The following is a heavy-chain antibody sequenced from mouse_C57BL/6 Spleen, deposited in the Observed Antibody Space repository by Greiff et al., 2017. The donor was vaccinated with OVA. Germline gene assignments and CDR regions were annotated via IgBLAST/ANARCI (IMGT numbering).Heavy chain of an antibody. CDR3: ARNYGSSYVFFDY. Sequence: EVHLVESGGGLVKPGGSLKLSCAASGFTFSDYGMHWVRQAPEKGLEWVAYISSGSSTIYYADTVKGRFTISRDNAKNTLFLQMTSLRSEDTAMYYCARNYGSSYVFFDYWGQGTTLTVSS. D-gene: IGHD1-1*01. J-gene: IGHJ2*01. V-gene: IGHV5-17*01. CDR2: ISSGSSTI. CDR1: GFTFSDYG.